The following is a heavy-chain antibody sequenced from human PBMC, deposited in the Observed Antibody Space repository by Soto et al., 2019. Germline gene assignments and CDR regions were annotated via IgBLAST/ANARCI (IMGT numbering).Heavy chain of an antibody. V-gene: IGHV4-30-4*01. CDR1: GGSISSGDYY. CDR2: IYYSGST. D-gene: IGHD1-7*01. J-gene: IGHJ5*02. CDR3: ARGITGTRSAHWFDP. Sequence: QVQLQESGPGLVKPSQTLSLTCTVSGGSISSGDYYWSWIRQPPGKGLEWIGYIYYSGSTYYNPSLQSRVTISVDTSKNQFSLKLSSVTAADTAVYYCARGITGTRSAHWFDPWGQGTLVTVSS.